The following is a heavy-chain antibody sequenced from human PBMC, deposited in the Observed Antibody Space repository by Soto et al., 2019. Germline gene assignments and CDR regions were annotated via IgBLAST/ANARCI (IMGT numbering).Heavy chain of an antibody. CDR2: IDPSDSYT. J-gene: IGHJ6*02. Sequence: GESLKISCKGSGYSFTSYWISWVRQMPGKGLEWMGRIDPSDSYTNYSPSFQGHVTISADKSISTAYLQWSSLKASDTAMYYCASTRITMIVRDYYYGMDVWGQGTKVTVSS. CDR1: GYSFTSYW. D-gene: IGHD3-22*01. CDR3: ASTRITMIVRDYYYGMDV. V-gene: IGHV5-10-1*01.